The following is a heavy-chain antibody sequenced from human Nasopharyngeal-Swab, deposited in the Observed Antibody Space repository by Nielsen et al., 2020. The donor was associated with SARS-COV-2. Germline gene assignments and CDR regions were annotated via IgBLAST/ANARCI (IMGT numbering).Heavy chain of an antibody. CDR1: GFTFSSYE. CDR2: ISSSGSTI. CDR3: AKLGAQGAVADHFDS. Sequence: GGSLRLSCAASGFTFSSYEMNWVRQAPGKGLEWVSYISSSGSTIYYADSVKGRFTISRDNAKNSLYLQMNSLRAEDTALYYCAKLGAQGAVADHFDSWGQGTLVTVSS. V-gene: IGHV3-48*03. D-gene: IGHD6-19*01. J-gene: IGHJ4*02.